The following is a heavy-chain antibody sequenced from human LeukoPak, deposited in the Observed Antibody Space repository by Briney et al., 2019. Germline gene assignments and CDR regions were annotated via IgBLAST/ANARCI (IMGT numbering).Heavy chain of an antibody. Sequence: GGSLRLSCVASGFTFSSYAMHWVRQAPGKGLEWVAVISYDGSNKYYADSVKGRFTISRDNSKNTLYLQMNSLRAEDTAVYYCARETKYYYDSSGFYFDYWGQGTLVTVSS. J-gene: IGHJ4*02. CDR3: ARETKYYYDSSGFYFDY. CDR1: GFTFSSYA. CDR2: ISYDGSNK. V-gene: IGHV3-30*04. D-gene: IGHD3-22*01.